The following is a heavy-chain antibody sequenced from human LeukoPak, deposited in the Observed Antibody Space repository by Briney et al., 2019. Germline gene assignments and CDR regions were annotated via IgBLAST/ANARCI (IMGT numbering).Heavy chain of an antibody. CDR2: IYYSGST. V-gene: IGHV4-30-4*01. D-gene: IGHD3-3*01. Sequence: SQTLSLTCTVSGGSIRSGDYYWSWIRQPPGKGLEWIGYIYYSGSTYYNPSLKSRVTISVDTSKNQFSLKLSSVTAADTAVYYCARVKADFWSGYYKGSRGYYFDYWGQGTLVTVSS. CDR3: ARVKADFWSGYYKGSRGYYFDY. J-gene: IGHJ4*02. CDR1: GGSIRSGDYY.